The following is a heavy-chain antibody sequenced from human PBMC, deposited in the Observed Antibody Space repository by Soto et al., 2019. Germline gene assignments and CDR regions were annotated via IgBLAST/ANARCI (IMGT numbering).Heavy chain of an antibody. V-gene: IGHV1-69*13. Sequence: GASVKVSCKASGGTFSSYGISWVRQAPGQGLEWMGGIIPIFGTANYAQKFQGRVTITADESTSTAYMELSSPRSEDTAVYYCARDRNKDNSFDPWGQGTLVTVSS. CDR1: GGTFSSYG. J-gene: IGHJ5*02. CDR2: IIPIFGTA. CDR3: ARDRNKDNSFDP.